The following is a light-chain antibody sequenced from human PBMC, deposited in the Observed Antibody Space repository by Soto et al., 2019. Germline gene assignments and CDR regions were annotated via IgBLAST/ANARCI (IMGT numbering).Light chain of an antibody. Sequence: QSALTQPASVSGSPGQSITISCTGTSSDVGSYNLVSWYQQHPGKAPKLMIYEGSKRPSGVSNRFSGSKSGNTASLTISGLQAEDEADYYCCSYAGSSTFVWIFGGGTKHRP. CDR1: SSDVGSYNL. CDR3: CSYAGSSTFVWI. V-gene: IGLV2-23*03. CDR2: EGS. J-gene: IGLJ2*01.